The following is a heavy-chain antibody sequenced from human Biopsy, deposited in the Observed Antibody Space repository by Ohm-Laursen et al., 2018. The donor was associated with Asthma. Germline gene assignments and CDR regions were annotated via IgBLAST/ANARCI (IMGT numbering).Heavy chain of an antibody. D-gene: IGHD6-13*01. Sequence: TLSLTCSLSSGSGGYMRSGNYYWGWIRQPPGKGLEWIGSIYYSGTTYYNPSLESRVTVSADTSKNQFSLKLISVTAADTAVYYCVRGSSSWHHGPFHYYYGLDVWGRGTTATVSS. J-gene: IGHJ6*02. CDR3: VRGSSSWHHGPFHYYYGLDV. V-gene: IGHV4-39*01. CDR1: SGSGGYMRSGNYY. CDR2: IYYSGTT.